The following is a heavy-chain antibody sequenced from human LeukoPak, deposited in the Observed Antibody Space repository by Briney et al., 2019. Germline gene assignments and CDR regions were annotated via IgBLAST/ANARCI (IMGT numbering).Heavy chain of an antibody. D-gene: IGHD3-22*01. CDR3: ATWDSSGYNTYYFDY. CDR2: FDPEDGET. CDR1: GYTLTELS. V-gene: IGHV1-24*01. Sequence: ASVKVSCKVSGYTLTELSMHWVRQAPGKGLEWMGGFDPEDGETIYAQKFQGRVTMTEDTSTDTAYMELSSLRSEDTAVYYCATWDSSGYNTYYFDYWGQGTLVAVSS. J-gene: IGHJ4*02.